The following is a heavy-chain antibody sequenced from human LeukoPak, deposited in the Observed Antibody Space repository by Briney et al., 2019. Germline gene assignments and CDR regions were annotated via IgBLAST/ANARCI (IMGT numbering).Heavy chain of an antibody. CDR1: GGSISSYY. J-gene: IGHJ4*02. CDR2: IYYSGST. CDR3: ARGEGYSYGFFDY. V-gene: IGHV4-39*07. Sequence: SETLSLTCTVSGGSISSYYWGWIRQPPGKGLEWIGSIYYSGSTYYNPSLKSRVTISVDKSKNQFSLKLSSVTAADTAVYYCARGEGYSYGFFDYWGQGTLVTVSS. D-gene: IGHD5-18*01.